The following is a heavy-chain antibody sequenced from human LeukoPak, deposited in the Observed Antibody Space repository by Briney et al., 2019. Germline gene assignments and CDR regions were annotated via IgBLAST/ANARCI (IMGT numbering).Heavy chain of an antibody. J-gene: IGHJ4*02. Sequence: GGSLRLSCAASGFPFSSAWMSWVRQAPGKGLEWVGRIKSKTEVPATEYAAIVEGRFTISRDDSKNTMYLQMNSLRAEDTAVYSCARDASYCSSTSCPLDYWGQGTLVTVSS. V-gene: IGHV3-15*01. CDR2: IKSKTEVPAT. CDR1: GFPFSSAW. D-gene: IGHD2-2*01. CDR3: ARDASYCSSTSCPLDY.